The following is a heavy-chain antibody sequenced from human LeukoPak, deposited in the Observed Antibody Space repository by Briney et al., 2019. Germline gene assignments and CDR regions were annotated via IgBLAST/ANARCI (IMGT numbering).Heavy chain of an antibody. V-gene: IGHV4-4*02. CDR2: INHSGST. CDR1: GGSISRDNW. D-gene: IGHD3-22*01. CDR3: ARMRVVRYYDSSGYTYYFDY. Sequence: PSGTLSLTCTVSGGSISRDNWWGWVRQPPGKGLEWIGEINHSGSTNYNPSLQSRVTISVDTSKNQFSLKLSSVTAADTAVYYCARMRVVRYYDSSGYTYYFDYWGQGTLVTVSS. J-gene: IGHJ4*02.